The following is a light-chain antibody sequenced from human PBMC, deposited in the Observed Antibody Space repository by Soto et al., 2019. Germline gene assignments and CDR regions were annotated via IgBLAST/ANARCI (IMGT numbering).Light chain of an antibody. V-gene: IGLV1-47*01. J-gene: IGLJ3*02. Sequence: QSVLTQPPSASGTPGQTVTISCSGSISNLGSNFVFWYQQLPGAAPKLLISRNNQRPSGVPDRFSGSKSGTSASLAISGLRSEDEADYHCAAWDDSLSGVVFGGGTKFTVL. CDR2: RNN. CDR1: ISNLGSNF. CDR3: AAWDDSLSGVV.